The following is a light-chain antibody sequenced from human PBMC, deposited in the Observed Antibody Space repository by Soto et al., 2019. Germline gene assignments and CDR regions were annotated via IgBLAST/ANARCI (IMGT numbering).Light chain of an antibody. CDR2: AAS. CDR3: QTYGDSLFT. CDR1: QRVSSSL. Sequence: EIVLTQSPGTLSLSPGERATLSCRASQRVSSSLLAWYQQKPGQAPRPLISAASSRATGIPDRFSGSGSGTDFTLTISSLQPEDFAGYYCQTYGDSLFTFGPGTKV. V-gene: IGKV3-20*01. J-gene: IGKJ3*01.